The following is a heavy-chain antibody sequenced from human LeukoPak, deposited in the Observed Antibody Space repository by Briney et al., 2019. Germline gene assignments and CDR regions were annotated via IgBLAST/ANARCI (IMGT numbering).Heavy chain of an antibody. Sequence: GASVKVSCKASGGTFSSYAISWVRQAPGQGLEWMGGIIPIFGTANYAQKFQGRVTITADESTSTAYMELSSLRSEDTAVYYCASRKKPTYSSGYYYWYFDLWGRGTLVTVSS. J-gene: IGHJ2*01. CDR1: GGTFSSYA. CDR2: IIPIFGTA. D-gene: IGHD3-22*01. CDR3: ASRKKPTYSSGYYYWYFDL. V-gene: IGHV1-69*13.